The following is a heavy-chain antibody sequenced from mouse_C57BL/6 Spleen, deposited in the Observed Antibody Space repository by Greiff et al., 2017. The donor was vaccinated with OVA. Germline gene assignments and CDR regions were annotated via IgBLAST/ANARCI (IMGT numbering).Heavy chain of an antibody. CDR2: IYPGSGNT. Sequence: VQLQQSGAELVRPGASVKLSCKASGYTFTDYYINWVKQRPGQGLEWIARIYPGSGNTYYNEKFKGKATLTAEKSSSTAYMQLSSLTSEDSAVYFCARGGLGGAMDYWGQGTSVTVSS. CDR1: GYTFTDYY. D-gene: IGHD2-4*01. CDR3: ARGGLGGAMDY. J-gene: IGHJ4*01. V-gene: IGHV1-76*01.